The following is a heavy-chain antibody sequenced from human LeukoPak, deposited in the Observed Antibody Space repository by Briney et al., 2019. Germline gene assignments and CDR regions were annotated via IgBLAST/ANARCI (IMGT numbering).Heavy chain of an antibody. J-gene: IGHJ5*02. V-gene: IGHV3-48*01. CDR2: ISSSSSTI. D-gene: IGHD6-19*01. CDR1: GFTFSSYS. Sequence: GGSLRLSCAASGFTFSSYSMNWVRQAPGKGLEWVSYISSSSSTIYYADSVKGRFTISRDNAKNSLYLQMDSLRPEDTAVYYCAKDWGSSGWYNYFDPWGQGTLVTVSS. CDR3: AKDWGSSGWYNYFDP.